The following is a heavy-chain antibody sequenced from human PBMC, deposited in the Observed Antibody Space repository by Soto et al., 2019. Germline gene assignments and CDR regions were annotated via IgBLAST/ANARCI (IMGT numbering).Heavy chain of an antibody. CDR1: GYSFTSYW. D-gene: IGHD6-13*01. CDR3: ARADSSSFDY. CDR2: IDPSDSYT. Sequence: PGESLNISCKGSGYSFTSYWISWVRQMPGKGLEWMGRIDPSDSYTNYSPSFHGHVTISADKSISTAHLQWSSRKASDTAMYYGARADSSSFDYWGQGTLVTVSS. J-gene: IGHJ4*02. V-gene: IGHV5-10-1*01.